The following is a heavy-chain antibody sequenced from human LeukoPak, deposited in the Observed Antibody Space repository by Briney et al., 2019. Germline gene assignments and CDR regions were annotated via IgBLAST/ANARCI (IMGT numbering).Heavy chain of an antibody. V-gene: IGHV4-59*02. J-gene: IGHJ4*02. CDR1: GGSVTDYY. Sequence: SETLSLTCAVSGGSVTDYYWSWIRQPPGKGLEWVGYIYYSGSTNYNPSLKSRVTISVDTSKNQFSLKLSSVTAADTAVYYCARDCSSTSCYGRFDYGGQGTLVTVSS. CDR2: IYYSGST. D-gene: IGHD2-2*01. CDR3: ARDCSSTSCYGRFDY.